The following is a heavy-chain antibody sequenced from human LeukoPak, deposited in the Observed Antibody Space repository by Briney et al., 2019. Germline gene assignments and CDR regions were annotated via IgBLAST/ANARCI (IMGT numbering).Heavy chain of an antibody. D-gene: IGHD3-10*01. CDR1: SGPFSGYY. V-gene: IGHV4-34*01. CDR2: IKDGGIT. Sequence: PSETLSLTCAVYSGPFSGYYWSWIRLPPGKGLEWIGEIKDGGITNYNPSLRSRATISKDTSNNQLSLKLHSATAADTAVYYCVRGFSGVVGDHWGQGTLVTVSS. CDR3: VRGFSGVVGDH. J-gene: IGHJ4*02.